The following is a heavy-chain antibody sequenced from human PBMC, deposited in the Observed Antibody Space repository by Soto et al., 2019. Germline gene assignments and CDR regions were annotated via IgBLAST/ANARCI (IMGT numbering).Heavy chain of an antibody. CDR3: ARGGYSFDDYGMDV. Sequence: PSQTLSLPCAVSGDSVSSNSAAWNWIRQSPSRGLEWLGRTYNRSKGYNDYAVSVKSLITINPDTSKNQFSLQLNSVTPEDTAVYYCARGGYSFDDYGMDVWGQGTTVTVSS. CDR2: TYNRSKGYN. CDR1: GDSVSSNSAA. V-gene: IGHV6-1*01. J-gene: IGHJ6*02. D-gene: IGHD5-18*01.